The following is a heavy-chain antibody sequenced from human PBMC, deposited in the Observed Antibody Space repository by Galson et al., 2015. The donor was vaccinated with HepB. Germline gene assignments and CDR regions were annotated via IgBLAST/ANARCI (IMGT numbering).Heavy chain of an antibody. D-gene: IGHD2-2*01. J-gene: IGHJ5*02. Sequence: SVKVSCKASGYTFTSYGISWVRQAPGQGLEWMGWISAYNGNTNYAQKLQGRVTMTTDTSTSTAYMELRSLRSDDTAVYYCARVGCSSTSCFDEAGWFDPWGQGTLVTVSS. CDR1: GYTFTSYG. CDR3: ARVGCSSTSCFDEAGWFDP. CDR2: ISAYNGNT. V-gene: IGHV1-18*01.